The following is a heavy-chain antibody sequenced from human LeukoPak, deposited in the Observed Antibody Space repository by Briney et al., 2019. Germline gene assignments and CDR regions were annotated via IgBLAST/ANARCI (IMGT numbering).Heavy chain of an antibody. D-gene: IGHD3-22*01. Sequence: PGGSLRLCCAASGFTFSNSWMSWVRQAPGKGLEWVATIKPDGSAQYYVDSVKGRFTISRDNAKNSLFLQINSLRAEDTAVYYCANGGTYSSGPWGQGTLVTVSS. CDR1: GFTFSNSW. V-gene: IGHV3-7*01. J-gene: IGHJ5*02. CDR3: ANGGTYSSGP. CDR2: IKPDGSAQ.